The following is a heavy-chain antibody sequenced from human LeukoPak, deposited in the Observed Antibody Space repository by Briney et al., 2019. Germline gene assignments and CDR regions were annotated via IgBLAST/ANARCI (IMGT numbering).Heavy chain of an antibody. V-gene: IGHV3-7*04. CDR1: GFTFSSYA. Sequence: QAGGSLRLSCAASGFTFSSYAMSWVRQAPGKGLEWVANISPDGSEQNYVDSVKGRFTISRDTAKNSVYLQMNSLRDADTAVYYCARDNAAVPGGDYWGQGALVTVSS. J-gene: IGHJ4*02. CDR2: ISPDGSEQ. CDR3: ARDNAAVPGGDY. D-gene: IGHD6-13*01.